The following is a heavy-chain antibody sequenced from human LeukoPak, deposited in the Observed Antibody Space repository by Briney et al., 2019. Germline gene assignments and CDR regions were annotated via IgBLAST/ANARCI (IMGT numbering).Heavy chain of an antibody. CDR1: GGSISSYY. J-gene: IGHJ6*03. CDR3: ARARAAAGNYYYYYYMDV. Sequence: PSETLSLTCTVSGGSISSYYWSWIRQPPGKGLEWIGYIYYSGSTNYNPSLKSRVTISVDTSKNQFSLKLSSVTAADTAVYYCARARAAAGNYYYYYYMDVWGKGTTVTISS. D-gene: IGHD6-13*01. CDR2: IYYSGST. V-gene: IGHV4-59*01.